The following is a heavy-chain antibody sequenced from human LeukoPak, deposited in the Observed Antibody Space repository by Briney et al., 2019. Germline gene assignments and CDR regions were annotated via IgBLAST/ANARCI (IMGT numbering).Heavy chain of an antibody. V-gene: IGHV3-23*01. CDR3: TRDSGTYNWFDP. J-gene: IGHJ5*02. CDR2: SGSGGST. Sequence: GGSLRLSCAASGFTFSTYAMSWVRQAPGKGLEWVSASGSGGSTYYADSVKGRFTISRDDSINTAYLQMKSLKTEDTALYYCTRDSGTYNWFDPWGQGTLVTVSS. CDR1: GFTFSTYA. D-gene: IGHD1-26*01.